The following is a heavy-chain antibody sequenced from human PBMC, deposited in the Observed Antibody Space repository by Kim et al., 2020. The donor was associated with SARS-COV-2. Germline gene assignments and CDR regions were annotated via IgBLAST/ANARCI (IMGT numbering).Heavy chain of an antibody. Sequence: SVKVSCKASGGTFSSYAISWVRQAPGQGLEWMGGIIPIFGTANNAQKFQGRVTITADESTSTAYMELSSLRSEDTAVYYCARTQFIAARPIVAWFDPWGQGTLVTVSS. D-gene: IGHD6-6*01. V-gene: IGHV1-69*13. J-gene: IGHJ5*02. CDR3: ARTQFIAARPIVAWFDP. CDR1: GGTFSSYA. CDR2: IIPIFGTA.